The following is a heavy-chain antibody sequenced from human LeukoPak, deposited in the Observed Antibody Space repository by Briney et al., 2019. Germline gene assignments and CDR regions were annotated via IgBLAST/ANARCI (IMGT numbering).Heavy chain of an antibody. V-gene: IGHV3-53*01. J-gene: IGHJ2*01. CDR2: IFPSTST. Sequence: PGGSLRLSCTVSGFTVSSNYMSWVRQAPGKGLEWVSVIFPSTSTFHADSGKGRFTISRDNSKNTLHLQMNSLGAEDTAVYYCARTNYGDSPIYRHFGPWGRGTLVIVSS. D-gene: IGHD4-17*01. CDR1: GFTVSSNY. CDR3: ARTNYGDSPIYRHFGP.